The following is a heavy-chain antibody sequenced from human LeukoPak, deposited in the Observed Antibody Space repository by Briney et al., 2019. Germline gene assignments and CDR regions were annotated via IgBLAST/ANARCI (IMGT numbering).Heavy chain of an antibody. D-gene: IGHD1-26*01. V-gene: IGHV3-23*01. CDR3: AKWPEGATPKFHH. CDR1: GFTFSSYA. J-gene: IGHJ4*02. CDR2: ISASGHAT. Sequence: GGSLRLSCAASGFTFSSYAMSWVRQAPGKGLEAPGKGLEWVSTISASGHATYYPDSVRGRFTIFRDNSKSTLHLQMDSLRAEDSALYYCAKWPEGATPKFHHWGQGTLVTVSS.